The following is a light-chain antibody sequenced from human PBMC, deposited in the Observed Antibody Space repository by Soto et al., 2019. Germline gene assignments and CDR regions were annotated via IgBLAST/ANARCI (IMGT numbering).Light chain of an antibody. CDR2: LGS. CDR3: MQTLQTPPT. Sequence: DIVMTQSPLSLPVTPGEPASISCRSSQSLLHSNGNNCLDWYLQKPGQSPQLLIHLGSNRASGVPDRFSGSGSGTDFTLKISRVEAEDVGLYYCMQTLQTPPTFGGGTKLEIK. V-gene: IGKV2-28*01. CDR1: QSLLHSNGNNC. J-gene: IGKJ4*01.